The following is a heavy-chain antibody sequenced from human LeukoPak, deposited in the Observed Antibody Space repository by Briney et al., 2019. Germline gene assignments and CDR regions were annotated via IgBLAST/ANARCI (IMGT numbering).Heavy chain of an antibody. D-gene: IGHD2-15*01. J-gene: IGHJ3*02. V-gene: IGHV4-59*01. Sequence: SETLSLTCTVSGGSISSYYWNWIRQPPGKGLEWLGYIHYSGSTKYNPSLESRVTISLDTAKNQFSLRLSSLTAADTAVYYCARDLGGYCSGGSCYSAGAFDIWGQGTMVTVSS. CDR2: IHYSGST. CDR1: GGSISSYY. CDR3: ARDLGGYCSGGSCYSAGAFDI.